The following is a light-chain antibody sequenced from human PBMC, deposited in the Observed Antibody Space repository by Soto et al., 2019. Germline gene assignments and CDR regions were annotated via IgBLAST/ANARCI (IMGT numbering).Light chain of an antibody. Sequence: DIQMTQSPSSLSASLGDRFTITCLASQGISNYLAWFQQKPGKVPKLLIYAASALQSGVPSRFSGSGSGTDFTLTISGLQPEDVATYYCQKYNTAPLTFGGGTKVDIK. CDR2: AAS. CDR1: QGISNY. CDR3: QKYNTAPLT. J-gene: IGKJ4*01. V-gene: IGKV1-27*01.